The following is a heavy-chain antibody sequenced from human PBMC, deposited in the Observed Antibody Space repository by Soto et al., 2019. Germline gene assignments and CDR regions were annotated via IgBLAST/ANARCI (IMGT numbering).Heavy chain of an antibody. CDR2: ISAYNGNT. D-gene: IGHD3-22*01. CDR1: GYTFTSYG. CDR3: ARDYYYDSSGYHGPVDY. J-gene: IGHJ4*02. Sequence: ASVKVSCKASGYTFTSYGISGVRQAPGQGLEWMGWISAYNGNTNYAQKLQGRVTMTTDTSTSTAYLELRSLRSDDTAVYYCARDYYYDSSGYHGPVDYWGQGTLVT. V-gene: IGHV1-18*01.